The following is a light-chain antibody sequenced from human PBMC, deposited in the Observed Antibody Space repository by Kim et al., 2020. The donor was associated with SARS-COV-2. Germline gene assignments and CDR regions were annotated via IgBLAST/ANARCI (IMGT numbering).Light chain of an antibody. CDR1: QGIASW. J-gene: IGKJ5*01. CDR2: TAS. CDR3: QQSNNFPIT. Sequence: AAVGDRVTIPWRASQGIASWLASYQQKPGKAPKLLVYTASGLKSGVPSRFSGSGSGREFTLTISSLQPEDFATYYCQQSNNFPITFGQGTRLEIK. V-gene: IGKV1-12*01.